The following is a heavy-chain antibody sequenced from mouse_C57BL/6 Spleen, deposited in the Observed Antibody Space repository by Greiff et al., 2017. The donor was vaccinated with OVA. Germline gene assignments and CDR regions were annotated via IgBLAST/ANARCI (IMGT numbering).Heavy chain of an antibody. V-gene: IGHV1-85*01. CDR1: GYTFTSYD. CDR3: ARSDGSSPAWFAY. Sequence: QVQLQQSGPELVKPGASVKLSCKASGYTFTSYDINWVKQRPGQGLEWIGWIYPRAGSTKYNEKFKGKATLTVDTSSSTAYMELHSLTSEDSAVYFCARSDGSSPAWFAYWGQGTLVTVSA. CDR2: IYPRAGST. D-gene: IGHD1-1*01. J-gene: IGHJ3*01.